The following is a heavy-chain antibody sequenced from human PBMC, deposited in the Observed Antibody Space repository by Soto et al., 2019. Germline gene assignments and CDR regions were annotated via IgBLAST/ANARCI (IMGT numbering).Heavy chain of an antibody. Sequence: SETLSLTCTVSGGSISSGYYYWSWIRQPPGKGLEWIGHIYYSGGTNYNPSLKSRVIISADTSKNQFSLKMSAVTAADTAMYYCAREGCGRDCYIDSWGPGILVTVSS. V-gene: IGHV4-61*01. D-gene: IGHD2-21*02. CDR1: GGSISSGYYY. CDR2: IYYSGGT. CDR3: AREGCGRDCYIDS. J-gene: IGHJ4*02.